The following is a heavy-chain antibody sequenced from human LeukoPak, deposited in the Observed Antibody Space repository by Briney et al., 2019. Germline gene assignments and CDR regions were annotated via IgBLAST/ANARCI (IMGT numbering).Heavy chain of an antibody. J-gene: IGHJ5*02. V-gene: IGHV1-69*05. CDR2: IIPIFGTA. CDR3: ARVTHDSSGYYYWFDP. D-gene: IGHD3-22*01. CDR1: GGTFSSYA. Sequence: SVKVSCKASGGTFSSYAISWVRQAPGQGLEWMGGIIPIFGTANYAQKFQGRVTITTDESTSTAYTELSSLRSEDTAVYYCARVTHDSSGYYYWFDPWGQGTLVTVSS.